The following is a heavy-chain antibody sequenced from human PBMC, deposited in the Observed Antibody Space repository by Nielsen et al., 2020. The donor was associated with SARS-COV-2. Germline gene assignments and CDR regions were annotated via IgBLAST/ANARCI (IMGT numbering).Heavy chain of an antibody. J-gene: IGHJ1*01. Sequence: GGSLRLSCAASGFTFSSYAMHWVRQAPGKGLEWVAVISYDGSNKYYADSVKGRFTISRDNSKNTLYLQMNSLRAEDTAVYYRARDMIAVAGNYFQHWGQGTLVTVSS. D-gene: IGHD6-19*01. V-gene: IGHV3-30-3*01. CDR2: ISYDGSNK. CDR1: GFTFSSYA. CDR3: ARDMIAVAGNYFQH.